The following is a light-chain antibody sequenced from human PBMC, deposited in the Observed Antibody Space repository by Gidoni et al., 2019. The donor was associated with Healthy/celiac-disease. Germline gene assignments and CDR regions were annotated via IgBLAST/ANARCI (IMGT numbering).Light chain of an antibody. J-gene: IGLJ1*01. V-gene: IGLV3-25*03. CDR1: ALPKQY. Sequence: SYELTQPPSVSVSPGQTARITCSGDALPKQYAYRYQQKPGQAPVLVIYKDSERPSGIPERFSGSSSGTTVTLTISGVQAEDEADYYCQSADSSGTSYVFGTGTKVTVL. CDR3: QSADSSGTSYV. CDR2: KDS.